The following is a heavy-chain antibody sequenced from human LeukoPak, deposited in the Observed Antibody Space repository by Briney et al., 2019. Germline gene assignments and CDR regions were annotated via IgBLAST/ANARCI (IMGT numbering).Heavy chain of an antibody. CDR2: INHSGST. CDR3: AGNDYSNY. V-gene: IGHV4-34*01. D-gene: IGHD4-11*01. CDR1: VGSFSGYY. Sequence: SETLSLTCAVYVGSFSGYYWSWIRQPPGKGLEWIGEINHSGSTNYNSSLKSRVTISVDTSKNQFSLKLSSVTAADTAVYYCAGNDYSNYWGQGTLVTVSS. J-gene: IGHJ4*02.